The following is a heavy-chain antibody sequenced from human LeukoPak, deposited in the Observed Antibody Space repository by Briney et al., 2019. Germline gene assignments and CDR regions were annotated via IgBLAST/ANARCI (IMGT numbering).Heavy chain of an antibody. CDR1: GFTFSSYS. CDR3: ARRGFTSGWDH. V-gene: IGHV3-48*01. CDR2: ISDSSSTK. Sequence: PGGSLRLSCAASGFTFSSYSMNWVRQAPGKGLEWVSYISDSSSTKYYADSVKGRFTISRDNGKNSLYLQMNSLRAEDTAAYYCARRGFTSGWDHWGQGNLVTVSS. J-gene: IGHJ4*02. D-gene: IGHD6-19*01.